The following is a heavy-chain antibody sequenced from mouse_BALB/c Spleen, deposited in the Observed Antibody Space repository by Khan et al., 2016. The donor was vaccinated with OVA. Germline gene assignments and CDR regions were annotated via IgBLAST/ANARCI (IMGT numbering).Heavy chain of an antibody. D-gene: IGHD2-1*01. J-gene: IGHJ3*01. Sequence: QVQLKESGAELAKPGASVKMSCKASGYTFTTYWMHWVKQRPGQGLEWIGYIDPSTGYTEYNQKFKDKATLTTDKSSSTAYMQLSSLTSEDSAVYYCASRGLYGIFAYRGQGTLVTVSA. CDR2: IDPSTGYT. V-gene: IGHV1-7*01. CDR3: ASRGLYGIFAY. CDR1: GYTFTTYW.